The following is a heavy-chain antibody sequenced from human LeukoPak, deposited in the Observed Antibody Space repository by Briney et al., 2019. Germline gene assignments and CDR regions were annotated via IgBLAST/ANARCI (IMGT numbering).Heavy chain of an antibody. Sequence: GGSLRLSCAASGFTFNSYAMSWVRQAPEKGLEWVSGISISGGSTYYADSVKGRFTISRDNAKTSLYLQLISVRAEDTALYYCARHLSGVTGYTYGRGIDYWGQGTLVTVSS. CDR2: ISISGGST. J-gene: IGHJ4*02. D-gene: IGHD5-18*01. CDR1: GFTFNSYA. CDR3: ARHLSGVTGYTYGRGIDY. V-gene: IGHV3-23*01.